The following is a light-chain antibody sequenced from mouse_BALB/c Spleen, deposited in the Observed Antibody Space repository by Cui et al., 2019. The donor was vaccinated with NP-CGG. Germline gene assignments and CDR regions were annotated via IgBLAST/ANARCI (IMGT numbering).Light chain of an antibody. CDR2: GTN. CDR3: ALWYSNHWV. V-gene: IGLV1*01. J-gene: IGLJ1*01. CDR1: TGAVTTSNY. Sequence: QAVVPQESALTTSPGETVTLTCRSSTGAVTTSNYANWVQEKPDHLFTGLIGGTNNRAPGVPARFSGSLIGDKAALTITGAQTEDEAIYFCALWYSNHWVFGRGTKLTVL.